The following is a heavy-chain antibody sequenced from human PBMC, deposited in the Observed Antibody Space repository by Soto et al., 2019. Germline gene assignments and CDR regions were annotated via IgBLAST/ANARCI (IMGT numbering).Heavy chain of an antibody. CDR2: ISWNSGSI. CDR3: AKDGLRYYDSSGYYQH. D-gene: IGHD3-22*01. J-gene: IGHJ1*01. CDR1: GFTSDDYA. V-gene: IGHV3-9*02. Sequence: EVQLVESGGGLVQPGRSLRLSCAASGFTSDDYAMHWVRQAPGKGLEWVSGISWNSGSIGYADSVKGRFTISRDNAKNSLYLQMNSLRAEDTALYYCAKDGLRYYDSSGYYQHWGQGNLVTVSS.